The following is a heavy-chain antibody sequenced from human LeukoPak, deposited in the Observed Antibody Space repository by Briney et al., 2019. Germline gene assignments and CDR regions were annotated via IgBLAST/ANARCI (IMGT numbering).Heavy chain of an antibody. CDR2: IYPGDSDT. Sequence: GESLKISCKGSGYSFTSYWIGWVRQMPGKGLEWMGIIYPGDSDTRYSPSFQGQVTISADKSISTAYLQWSSLKASDTPMYYCARGAETDGYNYDYWGQGTLVTVSS. V-gene: IGHV5-51*01. D-gene: IGHD5-24*01. J-gene: IGHJ4*02. CDR3: ARGAETDGYNYDY. CDR1: GYSFTSYW.